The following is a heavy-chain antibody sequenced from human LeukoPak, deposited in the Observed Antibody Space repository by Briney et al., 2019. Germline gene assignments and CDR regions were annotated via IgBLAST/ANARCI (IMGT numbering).Heavy chain of an antibody. CDR2: IYYAGST. CDR3: ARGRRSGSSHLDR. CDR1: GGSISGHY. J-gene: IGHJ5*02. V-gene: IGHV4-59*11. Sequence: SETLSLTCTVSGGSISGHYCSWIRQPPGKGLEWIGYIYYAGSTSYNPSLQSRVTISVDMSKNQFSLKLTSMTSADTAVYYCARGRRSGSSHLDRWGQGTLVTVSS. D-gene: IGHD6-13*01.